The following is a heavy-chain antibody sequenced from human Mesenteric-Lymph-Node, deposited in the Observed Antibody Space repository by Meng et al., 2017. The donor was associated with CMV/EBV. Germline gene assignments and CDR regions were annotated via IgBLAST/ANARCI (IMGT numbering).Heavy chain of an antibody. D-gene: IGHD3-3*01. J-gene: IGHJ4*02. V-gene: IGHV4-59*01. CDR1: GGSISTYY. CDR2: IYYTGST. Sequence: SETLSLTCSVSGGSISTYYWTWIRQPPGKGLEWIGNIYYTGSTTYHPSLMGRVTISVDTSKNQFSLRLSSVTAADTTVYYCARVGYFDFSFDSWGQGTLVTVSS. CDR3: ARVGYFDFSFDS.